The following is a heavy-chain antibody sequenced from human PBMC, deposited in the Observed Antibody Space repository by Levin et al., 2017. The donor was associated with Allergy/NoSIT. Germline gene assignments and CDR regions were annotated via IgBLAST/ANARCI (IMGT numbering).Heavy chain of an antibody. CDR2: FAAEDGEA. V-gene: IGHV1-24*01. J-gene: IGHJ3*02. D-gene: IGHD1-7*01. CDR1: GDTLSELS. CDR3: ATGWELRGLDI. Sequence: ASVKVSCKISGDTLSELSIQWVRQAPGKGLEWMGSFAAEDGEAVFAQKFQDRLTMTEDTSTDTAYMELRSLISEDTAVYYCATGWELRGLDIWGQGTMVTVSS.